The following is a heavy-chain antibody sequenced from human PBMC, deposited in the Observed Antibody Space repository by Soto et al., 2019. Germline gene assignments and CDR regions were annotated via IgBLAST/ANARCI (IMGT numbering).Heavy chain of an antibody. CDR1: GFTVSNNY. CDR3: AAHPGGGGY. Sequence: EVQLVESGGGLIQPGGSLRLSCAVSGFTVSNNYMSWVRQAPGKGLEGVSVIYSGGYTAYGDSVKGRFTISRDNSKNTIFLQMKSLGAGDPAFYFWAAHPGGGGYWGQGTLVTVSS. D-gene: IGHD3-10*01. J-gene: IGHJ4*02. V-gene: IGHV3-53*01. CDR2: IYSGGYT.